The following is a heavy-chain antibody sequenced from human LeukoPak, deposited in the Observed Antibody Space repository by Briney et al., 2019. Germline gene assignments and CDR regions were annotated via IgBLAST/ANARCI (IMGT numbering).Heavy chain of an antibody. D-gene: IGHD5-18*01. CDR1: GLTFTTYW. V-gene: IGHV3-7*05. CDR3: ARGGFRYHS. J-gene: IGHJ4*02. CDR2: IKEDGSEK. Sequence: GGSLRLSCAASGLTFTTYWMSWVRQAPGKGLEWVANIKEDGSEKNYVDSVKGRFTISRDNAKNSLHLQMDSLRAEDTAVYYCARGGFRYHSWGQGTLVTVSA.